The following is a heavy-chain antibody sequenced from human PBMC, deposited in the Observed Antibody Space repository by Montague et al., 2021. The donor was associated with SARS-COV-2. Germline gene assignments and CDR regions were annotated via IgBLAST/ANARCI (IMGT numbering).Heavy chain of an antibody. Sequence: SETLSLTCTVSGGSISSYYWSWTRQPPGKGLEWIGYIYYSGSTNYNPSLKSRATISVDTSKNQFSLKLSSVTAADTAVYYCARGFDYWGQGTLVTVSS. CDR2: IYYSGST. CDR1: GGSISSYY. CDR3: ARGFDY. J-gene: IGHJ4*02. V-gene: IGHV4-59*13.